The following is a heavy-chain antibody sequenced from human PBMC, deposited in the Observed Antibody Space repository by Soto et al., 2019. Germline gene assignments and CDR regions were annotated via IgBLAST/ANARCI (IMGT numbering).Heavy chain of an antibody. CDR2: IYYSGST. J-gene: IGHJ4*02. Sequence: SETLPLTWTVAGGSIGSGDYYWSWIRQPPGKGLEWIGYIYYSGSTYYNPSLKSRVTISVDTSKNQFSLKVSSVTAADTAVYYCARNWKNYDFWSGFDYWGQGTLVTVSS. CDR1: GGSIGSGDYY. V-gene: IGHV4-30-4*08. CDR3: ARNWKNYDFWSGFDY. D-gene: IGHD3-3*01.